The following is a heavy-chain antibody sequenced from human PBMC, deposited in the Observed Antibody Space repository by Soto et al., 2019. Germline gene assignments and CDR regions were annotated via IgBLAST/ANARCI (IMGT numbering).Heavy chain of an antibody. D-gene: IGHD3-3*01. CDR3: ATRITVFGLLIPPFDP. CDR2: IYYSGST. Sequence: SETLSLTCTVSGGSVSSGSYYWSWIRQPPGKGLEWIGYIYYSGSTNYNPSLKSRVTISVDTSKNQFSLRLSSVTAADTAIYYCATRITVFGLLIPPFDPWGQGTQGTVSS. V-gene: IGHV4-61*01. J-gene: IGHJ5*02. CDR1: GGSVSSGSYY.